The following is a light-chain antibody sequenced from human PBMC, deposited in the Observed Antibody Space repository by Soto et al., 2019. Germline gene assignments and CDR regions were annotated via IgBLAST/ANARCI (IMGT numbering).Light chain of an antibody. CDR1: NIGDKS. CDR2: DDS. V-gene: IGLV3-21*02. Sequence: SYELPQPPSVSVAPGQTARITCGGNNIGDKSVHWYQQKPGQAPVLVVYDDSDRPSGIPERFSGSNSGNTATLTISRVAAGDEADYYCQVWDSSSDHYVFGTGTKVTVL. CDR3: QVWDSSSDHYV. J-gene: IGLJ1*01.